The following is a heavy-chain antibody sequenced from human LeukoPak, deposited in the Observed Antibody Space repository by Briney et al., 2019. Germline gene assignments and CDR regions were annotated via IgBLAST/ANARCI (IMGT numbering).Heavy chain of an antibody. D-gene: IGHD1-1*01. CDR3: ARGGLGTYYMDV. Sequence: ASVKVSCKASGYTFTSYYMHWVRQAPGQGLEWMGIINPSGGSTSYAQKFQGRVIMTRDMSTSTVYMELSSLRSEDTAVYYCARGGLGTYYMDVWGKGTTVTVSS. CDR1: GYTFTSYY. J-gene: IGHJ6*03. CDR2: INPSGGST. V-gene: IGHV1-46*01.